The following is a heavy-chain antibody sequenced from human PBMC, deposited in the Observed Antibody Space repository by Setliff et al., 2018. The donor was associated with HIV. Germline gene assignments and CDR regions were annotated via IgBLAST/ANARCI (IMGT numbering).Heavy chain of an antibody. CDR2: MDYSGST. Sequence: SETLSLTCTVSGGSISRSNYYWGWIRQPPGKGLEWIGSMDYSGSTYYNPSLKSRVTISADTSKNQFSLKRSSVTAADTAVYYCARQPGIVVAGPLDYWGQGTLVTSPQ. CDR1: GGSISRSNYY. D-gene: IGHD6-19*01. V-gene: IGHV4-39*01. J-gene: IGHJ4*02. CDR3: ARQPGIVVAGPLDY.